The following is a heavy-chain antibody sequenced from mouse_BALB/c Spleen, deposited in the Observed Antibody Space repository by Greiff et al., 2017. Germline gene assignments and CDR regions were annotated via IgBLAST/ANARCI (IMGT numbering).Heavy chain of an antibody. D-gene: IGHD1-1*01. J-gene: IGHJ4*01. V-gene: IGHV5-12-1*01. CDR3: ARRYGSSYRYAMDY. Sequence: EVQVVESGGGLVKPGGSLKLSCAASGFAFSSYDMSWVRQTPEKRLEWVAYISSGGGSTYYPDTVKGRFTISRDNAKNTLYLQMSSLKSEDTAMYYCARRYGSSYRYAMDYWGQGTSVTVSS. CDR2: ISSGGGST. CDR1: GFAFSSYD.